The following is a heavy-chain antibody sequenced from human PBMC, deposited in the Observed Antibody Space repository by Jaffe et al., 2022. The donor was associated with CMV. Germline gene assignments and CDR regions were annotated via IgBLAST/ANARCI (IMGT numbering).Heavy chain of an antibody. J-gene: IGHJ4*02. Sequence: QLQLQESGPGLVKPSETLSLTCTVSGGSISSSSYYWGWIRQPPGKGLEWIGSIYYSGSTYYNPSLKSRVTISVDTSKNQFSLKLSSVTAADTAVYYCARVHSGSYYLPFDYWGQGTLVTVSS. CDR1: GGSISSSSYY. CDR3: ARVHSGSYYLPFDY. D-gene: IGHD1-26*01. V-gene: IGHV4-39*01. CDR2: IYYSGST.